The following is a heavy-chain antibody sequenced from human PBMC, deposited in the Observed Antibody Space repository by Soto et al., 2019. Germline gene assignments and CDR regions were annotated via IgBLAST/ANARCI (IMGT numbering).Heavy chain of an antibody. CDR1: GYGFTSYW. D-gene: IGHD6-13*01. J-gene: IGHJ6*02. V-gene: IGHV5-10-1*01. CDR2: IDPSDSYS. Sequence: PGESLKISCKGSGYGFTSYWISLVRQVPGKGLEWMGRIDPSDSYSNNSPSFQGHVTISADKSISTAYLQWSSLKASDTAMYYCARHRSDIAAVGNDYYYGMDVWGQGTTVTVSS. CDR3: ARHRSDIAAVGNDYYYGMDV.